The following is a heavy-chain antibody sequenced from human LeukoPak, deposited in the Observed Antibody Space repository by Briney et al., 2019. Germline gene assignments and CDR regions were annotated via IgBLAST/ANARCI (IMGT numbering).Heavy chain of an antibody. CDR3: ARGSGNEAFDI. D-gene: IGHD1-1*01. CDR2: IIPIFGTA. J-gene: IGHJ3*02. V-gene: IGHV1-69*05. Sequence: GAPVKVSCKVSGGTFSSYAISWVRQAPGQRLEWMGGIIPIFGTANYAQKFQGRVTITTDESTSTAYMELSSLRSEDTAVYYCARGSGNEAFDIWGQGTMVTVSS. CDR1: GGTFSSYA.